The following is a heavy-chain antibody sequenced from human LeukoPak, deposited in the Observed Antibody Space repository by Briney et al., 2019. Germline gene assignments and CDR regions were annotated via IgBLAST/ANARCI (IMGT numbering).Heavy chain of an antibody. J-gene: IGHJ4*02. Sequence: ASVKVSCRASGYTFTDYYIHWVRQAPGQGLEWMGWINPNSGGTNYAQKFQGRVTMTRDTSISTAYMELSRLRSDDTAVYYCTRRLGYCSSSNCYDLGYWGQATQVTVSP. CDR1: GYTFTDYY. V-gene: IGHV1-2*02. CDR2: INPNSGGT. D-gene: IGHD2-2*01. CDR3: TRRLGYCSSSNCYDLGY.